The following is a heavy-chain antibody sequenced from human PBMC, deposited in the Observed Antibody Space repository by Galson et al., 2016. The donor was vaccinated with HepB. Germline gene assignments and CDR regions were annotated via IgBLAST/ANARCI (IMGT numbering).Heavy chain of an antibody. J-gene: IGHJ4*02. CDR2: IKKDASDK. D-gene: IGHD3-16*01. V-gene: IGHV3-7*01. CDR1: GFSFTNSW. Sequence: SLRLSCAASGFSFTNSWMSWLRQAPGKGLEWVAKIKKDASDKGYVDSVKGRFTISRDNDKKSLFMKIDRLGVEDTAGFYCTREGWGGFDYWGQGILVTVSS. CDR3: TREGWGGFDY.